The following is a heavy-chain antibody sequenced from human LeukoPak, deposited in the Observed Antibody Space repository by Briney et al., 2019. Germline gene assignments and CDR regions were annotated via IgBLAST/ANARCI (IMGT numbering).Heavy chain of an antibody. D-gene: IGHD4-23*01. J-gene: IGHJ4*02. V-gene: IGHV3-30*03. CDR1: ELTFSGSG. CDR2: ISFDGNSK. Sequence: GGSLRLSCTLSELTFSGSGMHWVRRAPGKGLEWVALISFDGNSKFYADSVKGRFTISKDNSKNTVYLQMNNLRSEDTAIYYCAREFYGGKYWGVDYWGQGTLVTVSS. CDR3: AREFYGGKYWGVDY.